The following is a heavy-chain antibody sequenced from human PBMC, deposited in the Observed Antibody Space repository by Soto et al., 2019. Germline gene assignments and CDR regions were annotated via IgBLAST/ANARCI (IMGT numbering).Heavy chain of an antibody. Sequence: GGSLRLSCAASGITFTNYAMTWVRQAPGKGLEWVSSIRGNGDTKYYADTVKGRFTISRDNSKNKLYMQMNRLRAEDTAVYYCAREATGTDAFDIWGQGTMVTVSS. CDR2: IRGNGDTK. CDR1: GITFTNYA. J-gene: IGHJ3*02. D-gene: IGHD1-1*01. V-gene: IGHV3-23*01. CDR3: AREATGTDAFDI.